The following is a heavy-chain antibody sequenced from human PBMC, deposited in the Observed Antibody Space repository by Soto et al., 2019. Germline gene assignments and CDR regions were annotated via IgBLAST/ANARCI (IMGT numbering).Heavy chain of an antibody. D-gene: IGHD1-1*01. V-gene: IGHV3-30*18. CDR2: ISYDGSNK. J-gene: IGHJ4*02. Sequence: GGSLRLSXAASGFTFSSYGMHWVRQAPGKGLEWVAVISYDGSNKYYADSVKGRFTISRDNSKNTLYLQMNSLRAEDTAVYYCAKQEGVGYNYGHFDYWGQGTLVTVSS. CDR1: GFTFSSYG. CDR3: AKQEGVGYNYGHFDY.